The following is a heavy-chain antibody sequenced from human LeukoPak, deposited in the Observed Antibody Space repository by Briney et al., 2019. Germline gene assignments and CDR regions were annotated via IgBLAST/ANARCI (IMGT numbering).Heavy chain of an antibody. D-gene: IGHD3-10*01. CDR3: ARVPGLLWFGELSKYYFDY. V-gene: IGHV3-7*01. CDR1: GFTFSSYW. J-gene: IGHJ4*02. CDR2: IKQDGSEK. Sequence: PGGSLRLSCAASGFTFSSYWMSWVRQAPGKGLEWVANIKQDGSEKYYVDSVKGRFTISRDNAKNSLYLQMNSLRAEDTAVYYCARVPGLLWFGELSKYYFDYWGQGTLVTVSS.